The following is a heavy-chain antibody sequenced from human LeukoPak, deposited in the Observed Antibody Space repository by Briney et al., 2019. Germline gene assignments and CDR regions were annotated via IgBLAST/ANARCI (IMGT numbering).Heavy chain of an antibody. J-gene: IGHJ5*02. CDR2: INHSGST. CDR3: ATSGGPINWFDP. V-gene: IGHV4-34*01. Sequence: SETLSLTCAVYGGSFSSYYWGWIRQPPGKGLQWIGEINHSGSTNYNPSPKSRVTISVDTSKNQFSLKRSSVTAADTAVYYCATSGGPINWFDPWGQGTLVTVSS. D-gene: IGHD2-15*01. CDR1: GGSFSSYY.